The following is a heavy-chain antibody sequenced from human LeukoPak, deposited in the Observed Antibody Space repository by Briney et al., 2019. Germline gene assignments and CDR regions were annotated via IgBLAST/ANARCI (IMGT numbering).Heavy chain of an antibody. D-gene: IGHD6-6*01. CDR1: GYTFTGYY. CDR3: ARRQPSSSSSPFDH. V-gene: IGHV1-2*02. CDR2: INPNSGGT. Sequence: ASVKVSCKASGYTFTGYYMHWVRQAPGQGLEWMGWINPNSGGTNYAQKFQGRVTMTRDTSISTAYMELSRLRSDDTAVYYCARRQPSSSSSPFDHWGQGTLVTVSS. J-gene: IGHJ4*02.